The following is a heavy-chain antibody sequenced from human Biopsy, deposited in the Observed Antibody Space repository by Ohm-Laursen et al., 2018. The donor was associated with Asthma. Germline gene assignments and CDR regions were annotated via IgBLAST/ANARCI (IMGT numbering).Heavy chain of an antibody. CDR2: IPYTGSA. D-gene: IGHD7-27*01. CDR1: GGSMSSSSYY. J-gene: IGHJ4*02. V-gene: IGHV4-39*01. Sequence: SETLSLTCTVSGGSMSSSSYYWGWIRQPPGKGLEWMGSIPYTGSAYHNPSLKSRVTISVDTSKNPFSRKRSSVTAADTAVYYCARHWDWGSFFDYWGQGTPVTVSS. CDR3: ARHWDWGSFFDY.